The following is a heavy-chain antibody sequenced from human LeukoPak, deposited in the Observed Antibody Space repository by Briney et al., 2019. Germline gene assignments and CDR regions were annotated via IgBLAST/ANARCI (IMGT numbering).Heavy chain of an antibody. CDR2: INSDGSST. J-gene: IGHJ6*03. V-gene: IGHV3-74*01. CDR3: ARDPKVGYYDSSGYYLDYYYYMDV. Sequence: GGSLRLSCAASGFTFSSYWMHWVRQAPGKGLVWVSRINSDGSSTSYADSVKGRFTISRDNAKNSLYLQMNSLRAEDTAVYYCARDPKVGYYDSSGYYLDYYYYMDVWGKGTTVTVSS. D-gene: IGHD3-22*01. CDR1: GFTFSSYW.